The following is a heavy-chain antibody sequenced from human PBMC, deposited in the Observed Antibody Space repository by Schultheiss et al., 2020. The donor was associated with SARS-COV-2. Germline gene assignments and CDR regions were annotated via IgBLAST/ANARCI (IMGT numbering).Heavy chain of an antibody. CDR3: ATSGGGNYGGNSGWTS. V-gene: IGHV3-11*03. CDR2: ISDSGAYT. D-gene: IGHD4-23*01. Sequence: GESLKISCVGSGFSFSDYYMSWIRQAPGKGLEWVSFISDSGAYTSYADSVTGRFTISRDNAHNSLFLQMNSLRADDTAVYYCATSGGGNYGGNSGWTSWGQGTLVTVSS. CDR1: GFSFSDYY. J-gene: IGHJ4*02.